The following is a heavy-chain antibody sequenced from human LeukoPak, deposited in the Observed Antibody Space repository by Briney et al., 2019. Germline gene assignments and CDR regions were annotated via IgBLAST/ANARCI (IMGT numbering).Heavy chain of an antibody. V-gene: IGHV1-2*02. J-gene: IGHJ4*02. Sequence: ASVKVSCKASGYTFTGYYMHWVRQAPGQGLEWMGWINTYSGGANYAQKFQGRVTMTRDTSISTAYMELSSLRSDDTAVYYCARDVGSYSRNLYYFDYWGQGTLVTVSS. CDR3: ARDVGSYSRNLYYFDY. CDR2: INTYSGGA. D-gene: IGHD5-18*01. CDR1: GYTFTGYY.